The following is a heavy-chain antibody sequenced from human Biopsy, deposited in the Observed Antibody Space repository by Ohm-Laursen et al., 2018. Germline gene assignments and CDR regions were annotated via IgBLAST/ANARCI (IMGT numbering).Heavy chain of an antibody. D-gene: IGHD2-2*01. CDR2: VHHDGRA. J-gene: IGHJ5*02. CDR1: GDSISSYY. V-gene: IGHV4-34*01. CDR3: ARFIVPSLHCSNGVCPIRWFDP. Sequence: TLSLTCTVSGDSISSYYWSWTRQPPGKGLEWIGEVHHDGRANYNPSLKSRVTISGDMSKKQFSLKLSGVTAADTAVYYCARFIVPSLHCSNGVCPIRWFDPWGQGTLVTVFS.